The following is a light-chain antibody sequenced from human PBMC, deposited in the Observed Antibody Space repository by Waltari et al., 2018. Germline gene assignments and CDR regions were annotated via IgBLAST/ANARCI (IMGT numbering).Light chain of an antibody. CDR1: SSAVGAYNY. Sequence: QSALTQPASVSGSPGQSITISCTGPSSAVGAYNYFCWYQQHPGKAPKLMIFDVSHRPSGVSNRFSGSKSGNTASLTISGLQAEDEADYYCSSYISSSTLELFGGGTSLTVL. CDR2: DVS. CDR3: SSYISSSTLEL. J-gene: IGLJ2*01. V-gene: IGLV2-14*03.